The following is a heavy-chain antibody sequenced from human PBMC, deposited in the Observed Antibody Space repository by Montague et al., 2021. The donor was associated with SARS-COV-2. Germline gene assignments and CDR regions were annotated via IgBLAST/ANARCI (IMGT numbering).Heavy chain of an antibody. V-gene: IGHV4-34*01. Sequence: SETLSLTCAVHGTSFSGYYWNWIRQLPGKGLEWIGEINHGGSTKYSPSLKSRLTISADTSKNQFSLKLTSVAAADTAVYYCARLRDGVVPSPILGVGPYYSYYYVDVWGRGTTVTVSS. D-gene: IGHD3-10*01. CDR1: GTSFSGYY. J-gene: IGHJ6*03. CDR2: INHGGST. CDR3: ARLRDGVVPSPILGVGPYYSYYYVDV.